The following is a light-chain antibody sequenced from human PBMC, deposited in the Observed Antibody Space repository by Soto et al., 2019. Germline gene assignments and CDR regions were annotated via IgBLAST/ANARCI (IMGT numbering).Light chain of an antibody. Sequence: QSVLTQPASVSGSPGQSITISCTVTSSDVGAPNHVYWYQPQPGQAPKLMIYEVTNRPSGVSNRFSGSKSGTTASLTISGLQAEDEAEYYCISYTSSSTPYVFGPGTKLTVL. CDR3: ISYTSSSTPYV. CDR1: SSDVGAPNH. V-gene: IGLV2-14*01. CDR2: EVT. J-gene: IGLJ1*01.